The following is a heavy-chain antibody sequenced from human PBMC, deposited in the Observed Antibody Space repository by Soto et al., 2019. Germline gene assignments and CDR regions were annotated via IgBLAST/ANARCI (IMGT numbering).Heavy chain of an antibody. D-gene: IGHD3-22*01. V-gene: IGHV4-30-4*01. CDR2: IYYSGST. CDR3: VSPPRDSSGYYLDY. J-gene: IGHJ4*02. CDR1: GGSISSGDYY. Sequence: SETLSLTCTVSGGSISSGDYYWSWIRQPPGKGLEWIGYIYYSGSTYYNPSLKSRVTISVDTSKNQFSLKLSSVTAADTAVYYCVSPPRDSSGYYLDYWGQGTLVTVSS.